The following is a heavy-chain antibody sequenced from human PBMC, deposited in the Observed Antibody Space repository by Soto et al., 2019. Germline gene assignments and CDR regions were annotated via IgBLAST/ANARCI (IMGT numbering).Heavy chain of an antibody. J-gene: IGHJ6*02. CDR1: SGPDRSHN. CDR2: VYYTGDT. CDR3: VRQGIDYLHGLVDV. Sequence: QVQLQQSGPRLVKPSETLSLTCTVSSGPDRSHNWGWIRQPPGRGLEWIGYVYYTGDTAYNPSLRGGVTISADTSTNDISLTLNSVTAADAAVYYCVRQGIDYLHGLVDVWGQGATVSVCS. V-gene: IGHV4-59*08. D-gene: IGHD4-17*01.